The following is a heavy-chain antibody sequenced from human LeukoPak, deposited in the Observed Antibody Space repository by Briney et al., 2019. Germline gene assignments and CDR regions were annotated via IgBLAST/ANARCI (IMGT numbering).Heavy chain of an antibody. J-gene: IGHJ6*02. Sequence: ASVNVSSTVSGYTPTELSFRSGRQAPGNGLEWMGRFDPEDGETIYARKFQGRVTMTEDTSTDTAYIELSSLRSEDTAVYFCAVWPTSGGYYGIDVWGQGTTVTVSS. V-gene: IGHV1-24*01. CDR3: AVWPTSGGYYGIDV. CDR2: FDPEDGET. CDR1: GYTPTELS. D-gene: IGHD2-21*01.